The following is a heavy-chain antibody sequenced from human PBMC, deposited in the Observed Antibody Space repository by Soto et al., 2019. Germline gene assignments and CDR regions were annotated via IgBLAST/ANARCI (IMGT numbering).Heavy chain of an antibody. CDR1: GYTFTSYG. Sequence: ASVKVSCKASGYTFTSYGISWVRQAPGQGLEWMGWISAYNGNTNYAQKLQGRVTMTTDTSTSTAYMELRSQRSDDTAVYYCARSEDYYDSSGYRDAFDIWGQGTMVTVSS. D-gene: IGHD3-22*01. J-gene: IGHJ3*02. CDR2: ISAYNGNT. V-gene: IGHV1-18*01. CDR3: ARSEDYYDSSGYRDAFDI.